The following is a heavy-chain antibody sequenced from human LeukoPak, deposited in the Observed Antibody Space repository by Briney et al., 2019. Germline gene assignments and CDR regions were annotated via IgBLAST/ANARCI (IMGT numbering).Heavy chain of an antibody. Sequence: GGSLRLSCAASGFTFSSYSMNWVRQAPGKGLEWVSSISSSSSYIYYADSVKGRFTISRDNAKNSLYLQMNSLRAEDTAVYYCATERTGYSYSQHFDYWGQGTLVTVSS. CDR2: ISSSSSYI. CDR3: ATERTGYSYSQHFDY. D-gene: IGHD5-18*01. J-gene: IGHJ4*02. V-gene: IGHV3-21*01. CDR1: GFTFSSYS.